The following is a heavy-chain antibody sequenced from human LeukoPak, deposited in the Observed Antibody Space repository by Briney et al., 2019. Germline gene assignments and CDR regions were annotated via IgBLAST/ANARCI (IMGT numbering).Heavy chain of an antibody. J-gene: IGHJ3*02. Sequence: SVKVSCTASGYTFTGYYMHWVRQAPGQGLEWMGGIIPIFGTANYAQKFQGRVTITTDESTSTAYMELSSLRSEDTAVYYCAIWEYCSSTSCWYDAFDIWGQGTMVTVSS. V-gene: IGHV1-69*05. CDR1: GYTFTGYY. CDR2: IIPIFGTA. D-gene: IGHD2-2*01. CDR3: AIWEYCSSTSCWYDAFDI.